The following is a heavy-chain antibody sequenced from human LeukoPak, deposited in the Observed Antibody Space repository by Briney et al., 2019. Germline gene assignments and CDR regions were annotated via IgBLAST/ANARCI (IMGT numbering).Heavy chain of an antibody. V-gene: IGHV4-39*01. CDR2: IYYSGST. D-gene: IGHD6-19*01. CDR3: AGSSGWYPGTGFDY. Sequence: PSETLSLTCTVSGGSISSSSYYWGWIRQPPGKGLEWIGGIYYSGSTYYNPSLKSRVTISVDTSKNQFSLKLSSVTAADTAVYYCAGSSGWYPGTGFDYWGQGTLVTVSS. J-gene: IGHJ4*02. CDR1: GGSISSSSYY.